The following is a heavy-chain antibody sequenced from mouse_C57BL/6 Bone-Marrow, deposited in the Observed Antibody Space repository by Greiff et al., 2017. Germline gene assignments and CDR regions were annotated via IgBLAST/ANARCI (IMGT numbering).Heavy chain of an antibody. CDR2: ISSGGSYT. V-gene: IGHV5-6*01. Sequence: DVHLVESGGDLVKPGGSLKLSCAASGFTFSSYGMSWVRQTPDKRLEWVATISSGGSYTYYPDSVKGRFTISRDNAKNTLYLQMSSLKSEDTAMYYCARRGITPFAYWGQGTLVTVSA. CDR3: ARRGITPFAY. CDR1: GFTFSSYG. D-gene: IGHD2-4*01. J-gene: IGHJ3*01.